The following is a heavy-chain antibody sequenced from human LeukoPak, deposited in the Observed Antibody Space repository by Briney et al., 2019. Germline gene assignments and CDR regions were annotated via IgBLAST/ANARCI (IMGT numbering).Heavy chain of an antibody. CDR1: GYTFTNYG. J-gene: IGHJ4*02. CDR2: ISAYNGNT. D-gene: IGHD2-8*02. CDR3: ARVGQYCTDISCIDY. Sequence: ASVKVSCKASGYTFTNYGIGWVRQAPGQGLEWMGWISAYNGNTDYAQKIQGRVTMTADTSTSTAYMELRSLTSDDTAVYNCARVGQYCTDISCIDYWGQATLVTVSS. V-gene: IGHV1-18*01.